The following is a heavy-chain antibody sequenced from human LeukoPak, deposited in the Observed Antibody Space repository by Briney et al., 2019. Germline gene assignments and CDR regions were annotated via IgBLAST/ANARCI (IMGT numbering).Heavy chain of an antibody. Sequence: SETLSLTCTVSGGSISSYYWSWIRQPPGKGLEWIGYIYYSGSTNYNPSLKSRVTISVDTSKNQFSLKLSSVTAADTAVYYCARVGEAYCGGDCYIPPTFDYWGQGTLVTVSS. CDR1: GGSISSYY. D-gene: IGHD2-21*02. CDR2: IYYSGST. J-gene: IGHJ4*02. CDR3: ARVGEAYCGGDCYIPPTFDY. V-gene: IGHV4-59*01.